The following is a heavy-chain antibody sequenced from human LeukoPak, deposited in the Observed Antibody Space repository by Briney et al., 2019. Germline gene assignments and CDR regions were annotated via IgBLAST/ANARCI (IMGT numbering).Heavy chain of an antibody. Sequence: GGSLRLSCAASGFTFGTSWMSWFRRAPGTGLQWVAHTSPNGRDTYYVDSVKGRFIISRDNPKNSLYLQMNSLRADDTAVYYCAFRGGRLDYYFDYWGQGTLVTVSS. V-gene: IGHV3-7*01. CDR1: GFTFGTSW. CDR3: AFRGGRLDYYFDY. J-gene: IGHJ4*02. D-gene: IGHD3-10*01. CDR2: TSPNGRDT.